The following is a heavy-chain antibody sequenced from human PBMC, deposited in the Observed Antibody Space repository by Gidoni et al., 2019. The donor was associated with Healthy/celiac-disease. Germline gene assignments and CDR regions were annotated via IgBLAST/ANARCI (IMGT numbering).Heavy chain of an antibody. CDR1: GFTFSSYA. J-gene: IGHJ4*02. V-gene: IGHV3-23*01. CDR3: AKDNLLRYFDWLIRGPRSTYFDY. Sequence: EVQLLESGGGLVQPGGSLRLSCAASGFTFSSYAMSWVRQAPGKGLEWVSAISGSGGSTYYADSVKGRFTISRDNSKNTLYLQMNSLRAEDTAVYYCAKDNLLRYFDWLIRGPRSTYFDYWGQGTLVTVSS. CDR2: ISGSGGST. D-gene: IGHD3-9*01.